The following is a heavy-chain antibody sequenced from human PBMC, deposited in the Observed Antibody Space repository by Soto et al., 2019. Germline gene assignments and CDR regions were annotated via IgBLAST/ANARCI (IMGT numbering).Heavy chain of an antibody. CDR3: AKDMGPYNCNYETNFDY. Sequence: PGGSLRLSCAASGFTFSAYAMTWVRQAPGQGLEWVSAISGSGGSTYYADSVKGRFTISRDNSKNTLYLQMNSLRAEDTAVYYCAKDMGPYNCNYETNFDYWGQGTLVTVSS. CDR2: ISGSGGST. D-gene: IGHD1-7*01. CDR1: GFTFSAYA. J-gene: IGHJ4*02. V-gene: IGHV3-23*01.